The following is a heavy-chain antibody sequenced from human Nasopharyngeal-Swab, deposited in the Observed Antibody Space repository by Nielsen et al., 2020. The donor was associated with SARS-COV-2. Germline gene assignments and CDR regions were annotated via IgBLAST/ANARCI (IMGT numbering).Heavy chain of an antibody. CDR2: ISYDGSNK. J-gene: IGHJ4*02. V-gene: IGHV3-30*18. CDR3: ANSGVRGYSGSYSFGY. CDR1: GFTFSSYG. Sequence: GGSLRLSCAASGFTFSSYGLHWVRQAPGKGLEWVAVISYDGSNKYYADSVKGRFTISRDNSKNTLYLQMNILRAEDTAVYYCANSGVRGYSGSYSFGYWGQGTLVTVSS. D-gene: IGHD1-26*01.